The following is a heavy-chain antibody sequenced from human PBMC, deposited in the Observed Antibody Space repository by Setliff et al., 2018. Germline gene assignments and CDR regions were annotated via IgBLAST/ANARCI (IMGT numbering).Heavy chain of an antibody. V-gene: IGHV4-30-4*08. Sequence: PSETLSLTCTVSGGSISSCDYYWSWIRQPPGKGLEWIGYIYYSGSTYYNPSLKSRVTISVDTSKNQFSLKVSSVTAADTAVYYCARSFSRREKFLLDYWGQGALVTVSS. CDR1: GGSISSCDYY. CDR3: ARSFSRREKFLLDY. J-gene: IGHJ4*02. CDR2: IYYSGST.